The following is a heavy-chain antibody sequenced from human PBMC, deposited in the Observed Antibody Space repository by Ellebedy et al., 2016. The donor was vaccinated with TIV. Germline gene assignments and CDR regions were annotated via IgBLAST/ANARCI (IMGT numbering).Heavy chain of an antibody. CDR2: IYYSGST. D-gene: IGHD3-10*01. V-gene: IGHV4-59*01. J-gene: IGHJ6*02. CDR3: ARWRFGEHGMDV. Sequence: MPSETLSLTCTVSGGSISSYYWSWIRQPPGKGLEWIGYIYYSGSTNYNPSLKSRVTISVDTSKNQFSLKLSSVTAADTAVYYCARWRFGEHGMDVWGQGTTVTVSS. CDR1: GGSISSYY.